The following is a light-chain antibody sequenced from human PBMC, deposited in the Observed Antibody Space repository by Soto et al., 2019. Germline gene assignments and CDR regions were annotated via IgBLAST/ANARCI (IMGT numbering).Light chain of an antibody. V-gene: IGLV1-40*01. CDR1: SSNIGAGYD. Sequence: QSVLTQPPSVSGAPGQRVTISCTGSSSNIGAGYDVHWYQQFPGTAPKLLIYGNSNRPSGVPDRFAASKSGTSASLAITGLQAEDEADYYCQSYDSSLSGRGVFGGGTKVTVL. J-gene: IGLJ3*02. CDR2: GNS. CDR3: QSYDSSLSGRGV.